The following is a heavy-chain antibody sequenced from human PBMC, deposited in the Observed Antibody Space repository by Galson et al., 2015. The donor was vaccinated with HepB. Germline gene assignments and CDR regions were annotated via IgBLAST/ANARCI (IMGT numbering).Heavy chain of an antibody. D-gene: IGHD2-8*01. CDR1: GFTFSSYA. CDR2: ISYDGSNK. V-gene: IGHV3-30-3*01. CDR3: ARVNGPLMGAFDI. Sequence: SLRLSCAASGFTFSSYAMYWVRQAPGKGLEWVAVISYDGSNKYYADSVKGRFTISRDNSKNTLYLQMNSLRAEDTAVYYCARVNGPLMGAFDIWGQGTMVTVSS. J-gene: IGHJ3*02.